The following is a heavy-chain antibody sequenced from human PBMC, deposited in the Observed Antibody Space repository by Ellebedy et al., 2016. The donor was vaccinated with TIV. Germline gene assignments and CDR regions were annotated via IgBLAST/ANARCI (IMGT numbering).Heavy chain of an antibody. CDR2: IYYSGST. J-gene: IGHJ5*02. V-gene: IGHV4-39*01. CDR1: GGSISSSSYY. CDR3: ARLNSYAITIDWFDP. Sequence: SETLSLXCTVSGGSISSSSYYWGWIRQPPGKGLEWIGSIYYSGSTYYNPSLKSRVTISVDTSKNQFSLKLSSVTAADTAVYYCARLNSYAITIDWFDPWGQGTLVTVSS. D-gene: IGHD3-3*01.